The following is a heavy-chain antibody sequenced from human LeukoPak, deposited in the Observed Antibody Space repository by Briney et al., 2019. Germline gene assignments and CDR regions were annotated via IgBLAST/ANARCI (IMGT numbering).Heavy chain of an antibody. CDR3: ASEWAYDSSGYYSSSLDY. CDR1: GFTFSSYS. Sequence: GGSLRLSCAASGFTFSSYSMNWVRQAPGKGLEWVSYISSGSTTIYYADSVKGRFTISRDNVENSLYLQMNSLRAEDTAVYYCASEWAYDSSGYYSSSLDYWGQGTLVTVSS. J-gene: IGHJ4*02. V-gene: IGHV3-48*01. D-gene: IGHD3-22*01. CDR2: ISSGSTTI.